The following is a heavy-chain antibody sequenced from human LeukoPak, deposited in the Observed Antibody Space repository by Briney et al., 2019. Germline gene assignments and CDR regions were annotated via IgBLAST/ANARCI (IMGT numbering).Heavy chain of an antibody. D-gene: IGHD6-19*01. J-gene: IGHJ6*02. V-gene: IGHV3-30-3*01. CDR1: GFTLSSYA. Sequence: PGGSLRLSCAASGFTLSSYAMHWVRQAPGKGLEWVAVISYDGSNKYYADSVKGRFTISRDNSKNTLYLQMNSLRAEDTAVYCCARIAVAGIVNYYYGMDVWGQGTTVTVSS. CDR2: ISYDGSNK. CDR3: ARIAVAGIVNYYYGMDV.